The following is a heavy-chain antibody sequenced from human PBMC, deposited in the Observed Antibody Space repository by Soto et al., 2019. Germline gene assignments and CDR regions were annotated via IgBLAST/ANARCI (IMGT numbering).Heavy chain of an antibody. D-gene: IGHD3-10*01. Sequence: SSETLSLTCTVSGGSISSYYWSWIRQPPGKGLEWIGYIYYSGSTNYNPSLKSRVTIPVDTSKNQFSLKLSSVTAADTAVYYCGRDFKYYYGSGSYNGFDYWGQGTLVTVSS. V-gene: IGHV4-59*01. CDR2: IYYSGST. J-gene: IGHJ4*02. CDR3: GRDFKYYYGSGSYNGFDY. CDR1: GGSISSYY.